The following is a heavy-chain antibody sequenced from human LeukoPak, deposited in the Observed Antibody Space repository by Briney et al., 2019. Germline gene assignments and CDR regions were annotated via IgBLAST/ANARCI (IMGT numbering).Heavy chain of an antibody. V-gene: IGHV4-34*01. CDR2: INHSGST. D-gene: IGHD1-26*01. Sequence: SETLSLTCAVYGGSFSGYYWSWIRQPPGKGLEWVGEINHSGSTNYNPSLKSRVTISVDTSKNQFSLKLSSVPAADTAVYYCARRRRIVGATPGAFDIWGQGTMVTVSS. CDR1: GGSFSGYY. CDR3: ARRRRIVGATPGAFDI. J-gene: IGHJ3*02.